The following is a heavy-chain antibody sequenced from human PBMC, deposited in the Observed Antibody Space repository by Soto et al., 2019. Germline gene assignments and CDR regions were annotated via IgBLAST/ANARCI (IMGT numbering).Heavy chain of an antibody. J-gene: IGHJ4*02. CDR3: ARDKTAAGTLGY. CDR2: ISSSSSYI. D-gene: IGHD6-13*01. CDR1: GFTFSSYS. V-gene: IGHV3-21*01. Sequence: EVQLVESGGGLVKPGGSLRLSCAASGFTFSSYSMNWVRQAPGKRLEWVSSISSSSSYIYYADSVKGRFTISRDNAKNSLYLQMNSLRAEDTAVYYCARDKTAAGTLGYWGQGTLVTVSS.